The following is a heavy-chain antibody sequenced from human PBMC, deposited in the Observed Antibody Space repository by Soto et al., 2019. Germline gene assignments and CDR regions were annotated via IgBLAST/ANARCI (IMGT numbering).Heavy chain of an antibody. CDR1: GFTFSSYA. Sequence: GGSLRLSCAASGFTFSSYAMSWVRQAPRKGLEWVSVISGSGGSTYYADSVKGRFTISRDNSKNTLYLQMNSLGAEDTAVYYCARDFVVGGPTINYYCGIDVWGQGTTVTVSS. D-gene: IGHD1-26*01. CDR2: ISGSGGST. CDR3: ARDFVVGGPTINYYCGIDV. V-gene: IGHV3-23*01. J-gene: IGHJ6*02.